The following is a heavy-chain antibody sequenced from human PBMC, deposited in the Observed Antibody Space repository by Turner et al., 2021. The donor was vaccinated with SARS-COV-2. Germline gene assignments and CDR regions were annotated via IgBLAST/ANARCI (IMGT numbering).Heavy chain of an antibody. CDR2: IDQDRREK. CDR1: GFTFSSYW. CDR3: ARSELGLFFDY. J-gene: IGHJ4*02. V-gene: IGHV3-7*01. Sequence: EVQLVESGGGLVQRGGSLSLSCAAYGFTFSSYWMSWVRQVPGKGLEWVAKIDQDRREKYYVGSVKGRFTTSRDNAKNSLYLQVNSLRAEETAVYYCARSELGLFFDYWGQGTLVTVSS. D-gene: IGHD7-27*01.